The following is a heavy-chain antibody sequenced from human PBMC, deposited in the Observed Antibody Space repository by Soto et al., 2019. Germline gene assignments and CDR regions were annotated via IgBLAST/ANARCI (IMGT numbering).Heavy chain of an antibody. CDR3: ARVEYSSSSGWFDP. V-gene: IGHV4-59*08. CDR2: IYYSGST. J-gene: IGHJ5*02. D-gene: IGHD6-6*01. CDR1: GGSISSYY. Sequence: SETLSLTCTVSGGSISSYYWSWIRQPPGKGLEWIGYIYYSGSTNYNPSLKSRVTISVDTSKNQFSLKLSSVTAADTAVYYCARVEYSSSSGWFDPWGRGTLVTVSS.